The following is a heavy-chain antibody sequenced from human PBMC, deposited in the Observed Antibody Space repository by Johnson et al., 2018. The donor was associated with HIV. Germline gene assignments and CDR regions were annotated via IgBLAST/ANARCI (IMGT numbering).Heavy chain of an antibody. CDR2: IYSGGST. D-gene: IGHD6-19*01. CDR3: ARDAGQWLDDAFDI. V-gene: IGHV3-66*01. CDR1: GFTFDDYG. J-gene: IGHJ3*02. Sequence: VQLVESGGGVVRPGGSLRLSCAASGFTFDDYGMNWVRQAPEKGLEWVSVIYSGGSTYYADSVKGRFTISRDNSKNTLYLQMNSLRAEDTAVYYCARDAGQWLDDAFDIWGQGTMVTVSS.